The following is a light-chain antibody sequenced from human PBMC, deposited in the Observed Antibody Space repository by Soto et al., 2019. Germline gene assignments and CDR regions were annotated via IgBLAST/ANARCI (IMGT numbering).Light chain of an antibody. V-gene: IGKV3-15*01. Sequence: EVVMTQSPATLSVSPGERATLSCRASQNVSSNLAWFQQKPGQAPRLLIYAASTRATGLPARFSGSASGSDFTLTISSLQSEDFAIYYCQQYNNWPRTFGQGTKVEIK. J-gene: IGKJ1*01. CDR3: QQYNNWPRT. CDR1: QNVSSN. CDR2: AAS.